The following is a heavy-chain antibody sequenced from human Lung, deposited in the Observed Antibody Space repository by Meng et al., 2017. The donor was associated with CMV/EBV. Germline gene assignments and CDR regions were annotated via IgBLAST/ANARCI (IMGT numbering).Heavy chain of an antibody. D-gene: IGHD3-10*01. CDR2: IPHRGSS. V-gene: IGHV4-4*02. CDR1: GDSITNHNW. Sequence: RESVPDLVRPTETLALTCSVAGDSITNHNWWAWVRQPPGKGLEWIGEIPHRGSSAYNPSLKSRVSMSIDKSKNQFSLKLTSVTAADMAVYHCLRRSGGSVWGQGTLVTVSS. J-gene: IGHJ1*01. CDR3: LRRSGGSV.